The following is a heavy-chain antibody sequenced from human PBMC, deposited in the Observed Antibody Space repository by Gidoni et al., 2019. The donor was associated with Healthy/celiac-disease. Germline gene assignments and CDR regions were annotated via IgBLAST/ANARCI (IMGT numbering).Heavy chain of an antibody. CDR1: GGSISSSSYY. D-gene: IGHD6-13*01. CDR2: IYYSGST. Sequence: QLQLQESGPGLVKPSETLSLTCTVSGGSISSSSYYWGWIRQPPGKGLEWIGSIYYSGSTYYNPSLKSRVTISGDTSKNQFSLKLSSVTAADTAVYYCARSYSSSWYGVSRQPYYFDYWGQGTLVTVSS. CDR3: ARSYSSSWYGVSRQPYYFDY. V-gene: IGHV4-39*01. J-gene: IGHJ4*02.